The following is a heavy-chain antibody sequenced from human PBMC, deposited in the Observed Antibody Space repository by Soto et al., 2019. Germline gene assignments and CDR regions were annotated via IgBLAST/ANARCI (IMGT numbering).Heavy chain of an antibody. J-gene: IGHJ6*02. V-gene: IGHV3-30-3*01. Sequence: PGGSLRLSCAASGFTFSSYAMHWVRQAPGKGLEWVAVISYDGSNKYYADSVKGRFTISRDNSKNTLYLQMNSLRAEDTAVYYCARDVGWLVYYYYYGMDVWGHGTTVTVSS. CDR3: ARDVGWLVYYYYYGMDV. CDR2: ISYDGSNK. CDR1: GFTFSSYA. D-gene: IGHD6-19*01.